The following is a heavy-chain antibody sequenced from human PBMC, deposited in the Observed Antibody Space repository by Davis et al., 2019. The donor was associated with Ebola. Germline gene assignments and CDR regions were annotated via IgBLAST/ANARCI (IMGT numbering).Heavy chain of an antibody. CDR2: ISSSSSYI. Sequence: GESLKISCAASGFTFSSYSMNWVRQAPGKGLEWVSSISSSSSYIYYADSVKGRFIISRDNAKNSLYLQMNSLRAEDTAVYYCAKTTTKGVYWGQGTLVTVSS. CDR3: AKTTTKGVY. J-gene: IGHJ4*02. CDR1: GFTFSSYS. V-gene: IGHV3-21*01. D-gene: IGHD2-8*01.